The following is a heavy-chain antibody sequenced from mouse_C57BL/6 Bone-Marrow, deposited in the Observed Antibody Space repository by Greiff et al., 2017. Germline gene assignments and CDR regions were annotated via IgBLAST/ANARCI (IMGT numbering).Heavy chain of an antibody. V-gene: IGHV1-55*01. CDR2: IYPGSGST. CDR1: GYTFTSSW. J-gene: IGHJ1*03. CDR3: ARPYYGSYWYFDV. Sequence: QVQLQQPGPELVKPGASVKMSCKASGYTFTSSWITWVKQRPGQGLEWIGDIYPGSGSTNYNEKFKSKATLTVDTSSGTAYMQLSSLTSEDSAVYYWARPYYGSYWYFDVWGTGTTVTVSS. D-gene: IGHD2-10*01.